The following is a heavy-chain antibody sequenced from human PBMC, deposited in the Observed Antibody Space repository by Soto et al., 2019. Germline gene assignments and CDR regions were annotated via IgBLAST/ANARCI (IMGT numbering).Heavy chain of an antibody. J-gene: IGHJ6*02. CDR1: GFTVSSNY. V-gene: IGHV3-53*01. CDR3: ARGYSYSWAYYYYYGMDV. Sequence: GGSLRLSCAASGFTVSSNYMSWVRQAPGKGLEWVSVIYSGGSTYYADSVKGRFAISRDNSKNTLYLQMNSLRAEDTAVYYCARGYSYSWAYYYYYGMDVWGQGTTVTVSS. D-gene: IGHD5-18*01. CDR2: IYSGGST.